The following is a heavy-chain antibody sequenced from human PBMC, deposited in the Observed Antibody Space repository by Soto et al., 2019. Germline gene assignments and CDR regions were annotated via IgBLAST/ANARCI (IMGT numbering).Heavy chain of an antibody. D-gene: IGHD3-9*01. CDR3: ARDFSDWLFQTSRGFDP. J-gene: IGHJ5*02. CDR1: GFTFSSYA. V-gene: IGHV3-30-3*01. Sequence: GGSLRLSCAASGFTFSSYAMHWVRQAPGKGLEWVAVISYDGSNKYYADSVKGRFTISRDNSKNTLYLQMNSLRAEDTAVYYCARDFSDWLFQTSRGFDPWGQGTLVTVSS. CDR2: ISYDGSNK.